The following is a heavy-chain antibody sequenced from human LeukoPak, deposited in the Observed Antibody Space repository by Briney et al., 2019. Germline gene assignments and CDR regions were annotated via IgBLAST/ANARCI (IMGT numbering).Heavy chain of an antibody. Sequence: ASVKVSCKASGYTFTSYGISWVRQAPGQGLEWMGWISAYNGNTNYAQKLQGRVTMTTDTSTCTAYMELRSLRSDDTAVYYCARDRSYYYGSGNDYWGQGTLVTVSS. J-gene: IGHJ4*02. D-gene: IGHD3-10*01. CDR3: ARDRSYYYGSGNDY. CDR2: ISAYNGNT. CDR1: GYTFTSYG. V-gene: IGHV1-18*01.